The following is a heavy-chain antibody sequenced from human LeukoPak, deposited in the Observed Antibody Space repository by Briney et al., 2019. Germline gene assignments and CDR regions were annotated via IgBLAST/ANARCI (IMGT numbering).Heavy chain of an antibody. CDR3: ARDHQVSYFDY. CDR2: ISDDGSNE. J-gene: IGHJ4*02. V-gene: IGHV3-30*04. CDR1: GYTFSASS. Sequence: GGSLRLSCAASGYTFSASSMHWVRQAPGKGLEWVALISDDGSNESFADSVKGRFTISRDNSKNTLYLQMNSLRADDTAVYYCARDHQVSYFDYWGQGTLVTVSS. D-gene: IGHD6-6*01.